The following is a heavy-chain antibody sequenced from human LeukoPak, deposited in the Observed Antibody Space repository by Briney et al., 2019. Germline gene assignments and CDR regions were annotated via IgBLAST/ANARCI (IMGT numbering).Heavy chain of an antibody. V-gene: IGHV4-59*01. CDR3: ARGTVRSSEYYFDY. J-gene: IGHJ4*02. CDR2: IYYSGST. Sequence: SETLSLTCTVSGGSISSYYWSWIRHPPGKGLELIGYIYYSGSTNYNPSLKSRVTISVDTSKNQFSLKLSSVTAADTAVYYCARGTVRSSEYYFDYWGQGTLVTVSS. D-gene: IGHD6-13*01. CDR1: GGSISSYY.